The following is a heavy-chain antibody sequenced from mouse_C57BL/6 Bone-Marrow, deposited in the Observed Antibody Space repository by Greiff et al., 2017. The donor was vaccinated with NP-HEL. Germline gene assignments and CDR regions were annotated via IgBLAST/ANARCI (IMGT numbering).Heavy chain of an antibody. CDR1: GYTFTSYT. V-gene: IGHV1-4*01. CDR3: ARRDGPYYFDY. D-gene: IGHD2-3*01. J-gene: IGHJ2*01. CDR2: INPSSGYT. Sequence: QVQLKESGAELARPGASVKMSCKASGYTFTSYTMHWVKQRPGQGLEWIGYINPSSGYTKYNQKFKDKATLTADKSSSTAYMQLSSLTSEDSAVYYCARRDGPYYFDYWGQGTTLTVSS.